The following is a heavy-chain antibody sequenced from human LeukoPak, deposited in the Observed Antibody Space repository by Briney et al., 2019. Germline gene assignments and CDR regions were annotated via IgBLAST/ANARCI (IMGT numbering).Heavy chain of an antibody. Sequence: KPSETLSLTCTVSGYSISSGYYWGWIRQPPGKGLEWIGSIYHSGSTYYNPSLKSRVTISVDTSKNQFSLNLSSVTAADTAVHYCARVYSVGATFDYWGQGTLVTVSS. CDR3: ARVYSVGATFDY. CDR2: IYHSGST. D-gene: IGHD1-26*01. V-gene: IGHV4-38-2*02. CDR1: GYSISSGYY. J-gene: IGHJ4*02.